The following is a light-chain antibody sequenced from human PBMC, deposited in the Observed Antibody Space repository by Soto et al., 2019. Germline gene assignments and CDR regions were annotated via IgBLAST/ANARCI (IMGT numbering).Light chain of an antibody. Sequence: QPVLTQSPSASASLGASVKLTCTLSSGHNSYAIAWHQQQPEKGPRYLMNLNSDGSHSKGDGIPDRFSGSSSGAERYPTISSLQSEDEADYYCQTWGTGIRVFGGGTKVTV. CDR1: SGHNSYA. CDR2: LNSDGSH. J-gene: IGLJ3*02. V-gene: IGLV4-69*01. CDR3: QTWGTGIRV.